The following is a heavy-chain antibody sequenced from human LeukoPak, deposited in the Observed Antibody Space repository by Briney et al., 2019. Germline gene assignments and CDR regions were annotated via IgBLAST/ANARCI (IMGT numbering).Heavy chain of an antibody. CDR1: ANTFDNYH. Sequence: ASVKVSCKASANTFDNYHIHWVRQAPGQGLEWMGIITPITGVTSYAQKFRGRVTMTRDMSTTIVYLELTSLTSEDTAVYYCAREFSGRMYFWFDPWGQGTLVTVSS. J-gene: IGHJ5*02. CDR3: AREFSGRMYFWFDP. V-gene: IGHV1-46*02. CDR2: ITPITGVT. D-gene: IGHD3-10*01.